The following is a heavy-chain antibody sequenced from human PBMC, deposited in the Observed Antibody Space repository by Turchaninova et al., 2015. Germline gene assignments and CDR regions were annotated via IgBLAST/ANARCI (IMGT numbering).Heavy chain of an antibody. D-gene: IGHD2-21*02. V-gene: IGHV6-1*01. J-gene: IGHJ6*02. CDR3: ARRVTGYGMDV. CDR2: QYFRSKWFS. CDR1: GDRVSNNSAG. Sequence: QVVLQQSGPGLVKPSQTLSLTCAISGDRVSNNSAGWNWIRQSPSRGLEGLGRQYFRSKWFSNFPESVKSLKTTNPDTSKNQFSLQLNSVGPADTAVYYCARRVTGYGMDVWGQGTTVTVSS.